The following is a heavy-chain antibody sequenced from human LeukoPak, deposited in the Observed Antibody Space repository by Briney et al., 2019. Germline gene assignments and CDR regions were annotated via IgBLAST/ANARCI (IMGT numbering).Heavy chain of an antibody. Sequence: ASVKVSCKASGYSFTSYYIHWVRQAPGQGLEWMGGIIPIFGTANYAQKFQGRVTITADESTSTAYMELSSLRSEDTAVYYCARGSYSGYDLFDYWGQGTLVTVSS. CDR3: ARGSYSGYDLFDY. J-gene: IGHJ4*02. CDR2: IIPIFGTA. D-gene: IGHD5-12*01. CDR1: GYSFTSYY. V-gene: IGHV1-69*13.